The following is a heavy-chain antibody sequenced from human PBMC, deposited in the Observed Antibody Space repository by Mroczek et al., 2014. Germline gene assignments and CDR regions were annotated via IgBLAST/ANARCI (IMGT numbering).Heavy chain of an antibody. CDR2: INHSGST. J-gene: IGHJ4*02. V-gene: IGHV4-34*01. CDR3: ARGRYCSGGSCRMTQSYFDY. CDR1: GGSFSGYY. D-gene: IGHD2-15*01. Sequence: QVQLQQWGAGLLKPSETLSLTCAVYGGSFSGYYWSWIRQPPGKGLEWIGEINHSGSTNYNPSLKSRVTISVDTSKNQFSLKLSSVTAADTAVYYCARGRYCSGGSCRMTQSYFDYWGQGTL.